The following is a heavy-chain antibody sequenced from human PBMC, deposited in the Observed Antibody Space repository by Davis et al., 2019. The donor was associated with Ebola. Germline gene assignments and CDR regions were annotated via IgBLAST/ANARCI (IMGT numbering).Heavy chain of an antibody. CDR3: ARDGEHYSDLDY. CDR1: GFTFSDYY. CDR2: ISSSGSTI. D-gene: IGHD1-26*01. J-gene: IGHJ4*02. V-gene: IGHV3-11*04. Sequence: GESLKISCAASGFTFSDYYMSWIRQAPGKGLEWVSYISSSGSTIYYADSVKGRFTISRDNAKNTLYLQMDSLRAEDTAVYYCARDGEHYSDLDYWGQGTLVTVSS.